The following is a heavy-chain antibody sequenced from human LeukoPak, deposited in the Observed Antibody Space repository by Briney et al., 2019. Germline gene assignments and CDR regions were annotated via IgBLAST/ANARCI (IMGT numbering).Heavy chain of an antibody. J-gene: IGHJ4*02. CDR3: ARVGIAAAGRGRNYLTYYFDY. CDR1: GGSISSYY. Sequence: NPSETLSLTCTVSGGSISSYYWSWIRQPPGKGLEWIGYIYYSGSTNYNPSLKSRVTISVDTSKNQFSLKLSSVTAADTAVYYCARVGIAAAGRGRNYLTYYFDYWGQGTLVTVSS. V-gene: IGHV4-59*01. CDR2: IYYSGST. D-gene: IGHD6-13*01.